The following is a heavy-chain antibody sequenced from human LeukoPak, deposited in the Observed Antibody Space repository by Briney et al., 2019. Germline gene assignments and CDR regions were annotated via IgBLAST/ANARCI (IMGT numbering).Heavy chain of an antibody. Sequence: DPSETLSLTCAVYGGSFSGYYWSWIRQPPGKGLEWIGEINHSGSTNYNPSLKSRVTISVDMSKNQFSLKLSSVTAADTAVYYCAREVATIYYFDYWGQGTLVTVSS. J-gene: IGHJ4*02. CDR3: AREVATIYYFDY. CDR2: INHSGST. CDR1: GGSFSGYY. V-gene: IGHV4-34*01. D-gene: IGHD5-12*01.